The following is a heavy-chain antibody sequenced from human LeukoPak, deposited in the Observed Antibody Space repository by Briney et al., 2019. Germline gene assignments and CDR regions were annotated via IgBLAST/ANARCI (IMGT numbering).Heavy chain of an antibody. CDR1: GFTFSSLW. J-gene: IGHJ4*02. CDR3: AKGSYYDSSGSFYFDY. V-gene: IGHV3-23*01. D-gene: IGHD3-22*01. Sequence: GGSLRLSCAASGFTFSSLWMTWVRQAPGKGLEWVSGISGSGDNTYYADSVKGRFTISRDNSKNTLYVQVNSLGTEDTAAYYCAKGSYYDSSGSFYFDYWGQGTLVTVSS. CDR2: ISGSGDNT.